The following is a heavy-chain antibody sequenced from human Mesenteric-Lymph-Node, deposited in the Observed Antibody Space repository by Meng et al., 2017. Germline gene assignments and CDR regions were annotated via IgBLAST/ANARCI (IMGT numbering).Heavy chain of an antibody. Sequence: QSQLQQWGAGLLKPSETLSPTCAVHGGSFSGYYWSWIRQPQGKGLEWIGEINHSGSTNYNPYLKSRLTISIDTSKNQFSLKMSSVTAADTAVYYCARIGRNGYSFGYFDFWGQGTLVTVSS. J-gene: IGHJ4*02. CDR1: GGSFSGYY. V-gene: IGHV4-34*01. CDR2: INHSGST. CDR3: ARIGRNGYSFGYFDF. D-gene: IGHD5-24*01.